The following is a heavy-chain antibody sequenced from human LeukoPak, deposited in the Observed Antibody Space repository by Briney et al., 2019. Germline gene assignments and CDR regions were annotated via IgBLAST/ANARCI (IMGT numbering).Heavy chain of an antibody. Sequence: PSETLSLTCAVYGGSFSGYYWSWIRQPPGKGLEWIGEINHSGGTNYNPSLKSRVTISVDTSKNQFSLKLSSVTAADTAVYYCARGGPVLRYFDWLYRLDYWGQGTLVTVSS. J-gene: IGHJ4*02. CDR1: GGSFSGYY. CDR3: ARGGPVLRYFDWLYRLDY. D-gene: IGHD3-9*01. CDR2: INHSGGT. V-gene: IGHV4-34*01.